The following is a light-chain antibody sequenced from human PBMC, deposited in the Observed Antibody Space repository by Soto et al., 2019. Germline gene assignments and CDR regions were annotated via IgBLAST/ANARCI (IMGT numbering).Light chain of an antibody. CDR1: QTISTY. Sequence: DIQMTQSPSSLSASVGDRFTITCRASQTISTYLNWYQQKPGKAPNLLIYAASSLQSGVPSRFSGSGSGTDFTLTISSLQPEDFATYYCQQSYSTPSITFGQGTRLEIK. V-gene: IGKV1-39*01. J-gene: IGKJ5*01. CDR2: AAS. CDR3: QQSYSTPSIT.